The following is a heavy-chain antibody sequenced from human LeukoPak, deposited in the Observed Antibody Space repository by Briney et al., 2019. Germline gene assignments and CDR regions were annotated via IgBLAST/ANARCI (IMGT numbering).Heavy chain of an antibody. CDR3: ARGRYGDYGYFDY. V-gene: IGHV4-34*01. D-gene: IGHD4-17*01. CDR1: GGSFSNYY. Sequence: SETLSLTCAVYGGSFSNYYWSWIRQPLGKGLEWIGKINHSGSTNYNPSLKSRVTISVDTSKNQFSLKLSSVTAADTAVYYCARGRYGDYGYFDYWGQGTLVTVSS. CDR2: INHSGST. J-gene: IGHJ4*02.